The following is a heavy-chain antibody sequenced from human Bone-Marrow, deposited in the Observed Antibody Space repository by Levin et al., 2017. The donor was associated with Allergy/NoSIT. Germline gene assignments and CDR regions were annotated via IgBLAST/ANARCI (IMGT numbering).Heavy chain of an antibody. Sequence: GGSLRLSCAASGFTFSSYGMHWVRQAPGKGLEWVAVISYDGSNKYYADSVKGRFTISRDNSKNTLYLQMNSLRAEDTAVYYCAKSRRDGYNSPDYWGQGTLVTVSS. V-gene: IGHV3-30*18. J-gene: IGHJ4*02. CDR3: AKSRRDGYNSPDY. CDR2: ISYDGSNK. CDR1: GFTFSSYG. D-gene: IGHD5-24*01.